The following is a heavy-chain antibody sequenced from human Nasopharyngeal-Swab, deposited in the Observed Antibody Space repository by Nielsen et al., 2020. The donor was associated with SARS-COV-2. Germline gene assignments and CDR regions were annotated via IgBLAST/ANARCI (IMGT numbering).Heavy chain of an antibody. J-gene: IGHJ4*02. CDR2: ISISSSYT. D-gene: IGHD3-10*01. V-gene: IGHV3-11*05. Sequence: GASLATSCAASGFTFTDYYMSWIRQAPGQVLEWVSYISISSSYTNYADSVKGRFTISRYNAKNSLYLQMNSLRADDTAVYYCARGSIRGIIISDFDYWGQGTLVTVSS. CDR1: GFTFTDYY. CDR3: ARGSIRGIIISDFDY.